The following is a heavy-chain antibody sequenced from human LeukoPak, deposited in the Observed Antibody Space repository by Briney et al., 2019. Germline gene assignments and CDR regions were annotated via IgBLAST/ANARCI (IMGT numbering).Heavy chain of an antibody. V-gene: IGHV3-23*01. CDR1: GFTFSSYA. D-gene: IGHD1-7*01. CDR2: LTASGETT. J-gene: IGHJ4*01. CDR3: AANGESTNWHWNY. Sequence: PGGSLRLSCAASGFTFSSYAMSWVRQAPGKGLEWVSALTASGETTYYADSVKGRFTISRDNSKNTLFLQMNSLRAEDTAVYYCAANGESTNWHWNYWGQGTLVGVSS.